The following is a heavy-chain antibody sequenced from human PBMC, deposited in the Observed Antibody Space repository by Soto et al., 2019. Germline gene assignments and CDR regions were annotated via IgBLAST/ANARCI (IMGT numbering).Heavy chain of an antibody. CDR3: AKDLTSTSRTPEL. Sequence: VGSLRLSCAASGFTFSSYAMSWVGQAPGKGLKWVSAISGSGGSTYYADSVKGRFTISRDNSKNTLYLQMNSLRDEDTAVYYCAKDLTSTSRTPELWGQGTLVTVSS. J-gene: IGHJ4*02. V-gene: IGHV3-23*01. D-gene: IGHD2-2*01. CDR2: ISGSGGST. CDR1: GFTFSSYA.